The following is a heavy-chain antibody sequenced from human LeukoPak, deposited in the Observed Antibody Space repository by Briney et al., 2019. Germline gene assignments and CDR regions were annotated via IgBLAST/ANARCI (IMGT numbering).Heavy chain of an antibody. Sequence: GGSLRLSCAASGFTFSSYAMSWVRRAPGKGLEWVSAISGSGGSTYYADSVKGRFTISRDNSKNTLYLQMNSLRAEDTAVYYCAKDYYYDSSGYFFFDYWGQGTLVTVSS. CDR2: ISGSGGST. V-gene: IGHV3-23*01. D-gene: IGHD3-22*01. CDR3: AKDYYYDSSGYFFFDY. J-gene: IGHJ4*02. CDR1: GFTFSSYA.